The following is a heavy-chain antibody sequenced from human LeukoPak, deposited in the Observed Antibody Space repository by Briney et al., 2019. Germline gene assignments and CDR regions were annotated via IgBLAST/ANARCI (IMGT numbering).Heavy chain of an antibody. CDR1: GGSISSYY. V-gene: IGHV4-59*01. CDR2: IYYSGST. CDR3: ARDDVRDYYGSGSYYSGWFDP. J-gene: IGHJ5*02. D-gene: IGHD3-10*01. Sequence: PSETLSLTCTVSGGSISSYYWSWIRQPPGKGLEWVGYIYYSGSTNHNPSLKSRVTISVDTSKNQFSLKLSSVTAADTAVYYCARDDVRDYYGSGSYYSGWFDPWGQGTLVTVSS.